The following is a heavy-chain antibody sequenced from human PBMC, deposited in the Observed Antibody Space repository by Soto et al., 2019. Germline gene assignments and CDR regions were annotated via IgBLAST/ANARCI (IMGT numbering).Heavy chain of an antibody. V-gene: IGHV1-2*02. CDR1: GYTLTDYY. CDR3: ARDGGVAAVYGMDV. D-gene: IGHD6-19*01. CDR2: INPNSGGT. Sequence: QVHLVQSGAEVKRPGASVKVSCKASGYTLTDYYIHWVRQAPGQGLEWLGWINPNSGGTNYAQKFRGRVTLSRDTSISTSYLELGRLTTDATAVYYCARDGGVAAVYGMDVWGQGTTVTVSS. J-gene: IGHJ6*02.